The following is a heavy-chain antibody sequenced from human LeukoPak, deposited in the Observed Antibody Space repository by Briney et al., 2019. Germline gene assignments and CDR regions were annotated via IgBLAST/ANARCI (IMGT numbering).Heavy chain of an antibody. CDR1: GGSISSGGYY. CDR2: IYYSGST. CDR3: ARLSRYYDSSGYFFDDY. J-gene: IGHJ4*02. Sequence: SETLSLTCTVSGGSISSGGYYWSWIRQHPGKGLEWIGYIYYSGSTYYNPSLKSRVTISVDTSKNQFSLKLSSVTAADTAVYYCARLSRYYDSSGYFFDDYWGQGTLVTVSS. D-gene: IGHD3-22*01. V-gene: IGHV4-31*03.